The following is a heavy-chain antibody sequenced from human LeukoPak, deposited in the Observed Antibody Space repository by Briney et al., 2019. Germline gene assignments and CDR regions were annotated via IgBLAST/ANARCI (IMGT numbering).Heavy chain of an antibody. Sequence: SETLSLTCTVSGGSISSSSYYWGWIRQPPGKGLEWIGSIYYSGSTYYNPSLKSRVTISVDTSKNQFSLKLSSVTAADTAVYYCARVQKGRYDFWSGYFRTDDYYYYYYMDVWGKGTTVTVSS. J-gene: IGHJ6*03. CDR2: IYYSGST. D-gene: IGHD3-3*01. CDR3: ARVQKGRYDFWSGYFRTDDYYYYYYMDV. CDR1: GGSISSSSYY. V-gene: IGHV4-39*07.